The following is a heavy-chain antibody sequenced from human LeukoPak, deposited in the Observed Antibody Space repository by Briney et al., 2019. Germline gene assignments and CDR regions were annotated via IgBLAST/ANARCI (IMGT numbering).Heavy chain of an antibody. CDR3: AKDGMSLGYYDSSGFFDY. CDR2: ISYDGSNK. CDR1: GFTFSSYS. J-gene: IGHJ4*02. D-gene: IGHD3-22*01. Sequence: GGSLRLSCAASGFTFSSYSMNWVRQAPGKGLEWVAVISYDGSNKYYADSVKGRFTISRDNSKNTLYLQMNSLRAEDTAVYYCAKDGMSLGYYDSSGFFDYWGQGTLVTVSS. V-gene: IGHV3-30*18.